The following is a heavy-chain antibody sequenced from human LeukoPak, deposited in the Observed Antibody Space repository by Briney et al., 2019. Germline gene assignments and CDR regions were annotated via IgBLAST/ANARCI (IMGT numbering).Heavy chain of an antibody. V-gene: IGHV3-48*04. CDR3: ARGNANHFDY. J-gene: IGHJ4*02. CDR1: GFSFNIYS. CDR2: ISSGGTTK. Sequence: GGSLRLSCAAYGFSFNIYSMNWVRQAPGKGLEWISYISSGGTTKYHTASVKGRFTISRDNAKNSLYLQMSSLRVEDTAAYYCARGNANHFDYWGQGTLVRVSS. D-gene: IGHD2-8*01.